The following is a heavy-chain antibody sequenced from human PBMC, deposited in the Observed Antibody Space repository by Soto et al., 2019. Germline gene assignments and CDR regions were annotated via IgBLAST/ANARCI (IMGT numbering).Heavy chain of an antibody. Sequence: GGSLRLSCAASGFTFSSYSMNWVRQAPGKGLEWVSYISSSSSTIYYADSVKGRFTISRDNAKNSLYLQMNSLRDEDTAVYYCASSSGGGGVVVSAAINYWGQGTLVTVSS. CDR1: GFTFSSYS. CDR2: ISSSSSTI. D-gene: IGHD3-22*01. CDR3: ASSSGGGGVVVSAAINY. J-gene: IGHJ4*02. V-gene: IGHV3-48*02.